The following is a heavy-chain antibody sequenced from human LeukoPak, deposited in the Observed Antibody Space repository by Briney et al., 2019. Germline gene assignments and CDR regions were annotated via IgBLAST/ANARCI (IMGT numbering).Heavy chain of an antibody. J-gene: IGHJ4*02. CDR3: ASNYDN. CDR2: VNPKTGGT. CDR1: GYTFSAYY. Sequence: ASVKVSFKASGYTFSAYYVHWVRQAPGQGLEWMGWVNPKTGGTYYAQKFQGRVTMTGDTSIDTAYMELSRLRSDDTAVFYCASNYDNWGQGTLVTVSS. V-gene: IGHV1-2*02.